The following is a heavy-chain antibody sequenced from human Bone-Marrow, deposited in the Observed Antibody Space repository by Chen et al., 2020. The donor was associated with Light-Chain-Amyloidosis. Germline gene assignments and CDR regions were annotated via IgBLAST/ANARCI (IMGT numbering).Heavy chain of an antibody. CDR2: VVGSGDNA. J-gene: IGHJ1*01. CDR3: FKDGGVWARYLQH. D-gene: IGHD3-16*01. CDR1: GFTFDSYA. V-gene: IGHV3-23*01. Sequence: EVQLLESGGGLVQPGGSLRISCAASGFTFDSYAMSWVRQAPGKGLGWVLVVVGSGDNAYYTDSVNGRFTISRDNSKNTIYLQMHSLRAADTAVYYCFKDGGVWARYLQHWGQGTLVTVSS.